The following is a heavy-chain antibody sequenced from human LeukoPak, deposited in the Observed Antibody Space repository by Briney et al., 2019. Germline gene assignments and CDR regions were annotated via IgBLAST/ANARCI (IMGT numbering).Heavy chain of an antibody. Sequence: SETLSLTCTVSGGSISSYYWSWIRQPPGKGLEWIGYVYYSGSTNYNPSLKSRVTISVDTSKNQFSLKLSSVTAADTAVYYCARAQYYYYYMDVWGKGTTVTVSS. V-gene: IGHV4-59*01. J-gene: IGHJ6*03. CDR2: VYYSGST. CDR1: GGSISSYY. CDR3: ARAQYYYYYMDV.